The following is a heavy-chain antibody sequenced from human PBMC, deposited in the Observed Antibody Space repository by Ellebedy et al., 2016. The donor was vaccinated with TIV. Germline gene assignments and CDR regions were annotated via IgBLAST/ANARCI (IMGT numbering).Heavy chain of an antibody. CDR3: ARWGGSSGRFQGPYDF. CDR2: INPNDDTK. V-gene: IGHV1-46*01. J-gene: IGHJ4*02. CDR1: GYSFSNYY. Sequence: AASVKVSCKASGYSFSNYYMHWVRQAPGQGLEWMGIINPNDDTKYYTQNFQGRVTVTRDTSANTVYMELSSLRSEDTAVYYCARWGGSSGRFQGPYDFWGQGTLVAVSS. D-gene: IGHD1-26*01.